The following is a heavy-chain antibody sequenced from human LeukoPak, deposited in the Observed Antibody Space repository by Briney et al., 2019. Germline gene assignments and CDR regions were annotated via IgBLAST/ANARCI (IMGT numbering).Heavy chain of an antibody. CDR1: GYSFISYY. CDR3: ARGAAPRSYDFGDYFDY. J-gene: IGHJ4*02. CDR2: INTGGGPT. Sequence: ASVKVSCKASGYSFISYYIHWVRQAPGQGLEWVGIINTGGGPTNYARKFQARVTLTSDTSTTTVYMELSGLTSEDTAVYYCARGAAPRSYDFGDYFDYWGQGTLVTVS. D-gene: IGHD4-17*01. V-gene: IGHV1-46*01.